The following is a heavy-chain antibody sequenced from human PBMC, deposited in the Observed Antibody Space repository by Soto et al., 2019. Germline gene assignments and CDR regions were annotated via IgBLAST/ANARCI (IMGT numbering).Heavy chain of an antibody. Sequence: EGQLVESGGGLVQPGGSLRLSCAASGFTFSNYEMNWVRQAPGKGLEWVSWISSSGSTIYYADSVKGRFTIFRDNGKNSLYLQMNSLRAEDTAIYYCARGGVTGFDYWCQGTLVTVSS. J-gene: IGHJ4*02. V-gene: IGHV3-48*03. CDR1: GFTFSNYE. CDR3: ARGGVTGFDY. D-gene: IGHD3-9*01. CDR2: ISSSGSTI.